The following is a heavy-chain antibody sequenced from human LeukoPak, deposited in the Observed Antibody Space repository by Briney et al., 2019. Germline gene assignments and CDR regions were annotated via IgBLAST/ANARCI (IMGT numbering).Heavy chain of an antibody. CDR1: GYTFTSYY. CDR3: ARGPPEYCSGGSCYSGRNWIDP. V-gene: IGHV1-2*02. CDR2: INPNSGGA. D-gene: IGHD2-15*01. J-gene: IGHJ5*02. Sequence: ASVKVSCKASGYTFTSYYMHRVRQAPGQGLEWMGWINPNSGGADYAQNFQGRVTMTRDTSISTAYMTLNRLRSDDTAVYYCARGPPEYCSGGSCYSGRNWIDPWGQGTLVTVSS.